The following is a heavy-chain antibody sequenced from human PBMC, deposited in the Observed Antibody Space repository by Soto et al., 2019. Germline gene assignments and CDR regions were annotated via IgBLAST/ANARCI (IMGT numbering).Heavy chain of an antibody. CDR1: GYTFTSYG. CDR2: ISAYNGNT. Sequence: ASVKVSCKASGYTFTSYGISWVRQAPGQGLEWMGWISAYNGNTNYAQKLQGRVTMTTDTSTSTAYMELRSLRSDDTAVYYCAREYLWFGELLPEPCLDIWGQGTTVTVS. CDR3: AREYLWFGELLPEPCLDI. D-gene: IGHD3-10*01. V-gene: IGHV1-18*01. J-gene: IGHJ3*02.